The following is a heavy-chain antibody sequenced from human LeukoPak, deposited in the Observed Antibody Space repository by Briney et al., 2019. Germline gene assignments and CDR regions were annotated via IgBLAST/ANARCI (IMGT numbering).Heavy chain of an antibody. D-gene: IGHD3-10*01. V-gene: IGHV4-59*08. CDR2: IHYSGST. CDR1: GGSIRGSY. Sequence: SETLSLTCTVSGGSIRGSYWSWIRQPPEKGLEWIGHIHYSGSTKYNPSLKSRVTISVDTSKNQFSLRRNSVTAADTAVYSCARHVGSWACDIWGQGTMVTVSS. J-gene: IGHJ3*02. CDR3: ARHVGSWACDI.